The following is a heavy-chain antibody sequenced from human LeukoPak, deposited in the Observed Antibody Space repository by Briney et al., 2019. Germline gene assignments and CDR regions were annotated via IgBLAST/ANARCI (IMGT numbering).Heavy chain of an antibody. V-gene: IGHV3-30*18. Sequence: GGSLRHSCAASGFTFSNYGIHWVRQAPGKGLGWVAVISYDGSNKDYADSVKGRFTISRDNSKNTLYLQMTSLRAEDTAMYYCAKDRYDFWSGYCLDVWGQGTTVTVSS. J-gene: IGHJ6*02. CDR1: GFTFSNYG. CDR2: ISYDGSNK. D-gene: IGHD3-3*01. CDR3: AKDRYDFWSGYCLDV.